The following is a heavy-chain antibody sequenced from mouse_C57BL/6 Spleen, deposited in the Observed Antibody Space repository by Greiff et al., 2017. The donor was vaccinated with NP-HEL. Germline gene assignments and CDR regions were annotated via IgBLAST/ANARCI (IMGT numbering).Heavy chain of an antibody. CDR3: AREGYDYDGEDYFDY. CDR1: GYSITSGYY. V-gene: IGHV3-6*01. Sequence: VQLKESGPGLVKPSQSLSLTCSVTGYSITSGYYWNWIRQFPGNKLEWMGYISYDGSNNYNPSLKNRISITRDTSKNQFFLKLNSVTTEDTATYDCAREGYDYDGEDYFDYWGQGTTLTVSS. D-gene: IGHD2-4*01. J-gene: IGHJ2*01. CDR2: ISYDGSN.